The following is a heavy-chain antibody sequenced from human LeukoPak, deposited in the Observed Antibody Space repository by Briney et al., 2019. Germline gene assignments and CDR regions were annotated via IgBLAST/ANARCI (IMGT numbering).Heavy chain of an antibody. J-gene: IGHJ5*02. CDR1: GFTLRNYA. D-gene: IGHD3-9*01. CDR3: ARDRYDILMLNWFDP. CDR2: ISGSGINT. Sequence: GGSLRLSCAASGFTLRNYAVSWVRQAPGKGLEWVSAISGSGINTYYADSVKGRFTISRDNSKNTLYLQMNSLRAEDTAVYYCARDRYDILMLNWFDPWGQGTLVTVSS. V-gene: IGHV3-23*01.